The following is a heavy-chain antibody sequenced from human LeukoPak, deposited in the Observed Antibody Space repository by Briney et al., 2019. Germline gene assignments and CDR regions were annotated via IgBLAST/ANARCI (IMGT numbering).Heavy chain of an antibody. CDR1: GFTFSDYI. D-gene: IGHD5-18*01. CDR3: ARECMDTTMVDAFDI. J-gene: IGHJ3*02. Sequence: GGSLRLSCAASGFTFSDYIMNWVRQAPGKGLEWVSYISSSSNYIYYADSVKGRFTISRDNAKNSLYLQMNSLRAEDTAVYYCARECMDTTMVDAFDIWGQGTMVTVS. CDR2: ISSSSNYI. V-gene: IGHV3-21*01.